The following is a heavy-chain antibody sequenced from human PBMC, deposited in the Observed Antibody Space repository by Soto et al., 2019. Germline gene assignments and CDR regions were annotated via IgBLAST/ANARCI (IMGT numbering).Heavy chain of an antibody. CDR1: GFTFSSYS. D-gene: IGHD3-3*02. CDR3: ARDPPGHFTFDY. V-gene: IGHV3-21*01. Sequence: GGSLRLSCAASGFTFSSYSMNWVRQAPGKGLEWVSSISSSSSYIYYADSVKGRFTISRDNAKNSLYLQMNSLRAEDTAVYYCARDPPGHFTFDYWGQGTLVTVSS. J-gene: IGHJ4*02. CDR2: ISSSSSYI.